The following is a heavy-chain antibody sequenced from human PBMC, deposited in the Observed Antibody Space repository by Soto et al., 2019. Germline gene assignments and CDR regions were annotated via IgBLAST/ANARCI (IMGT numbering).Heavy chain of an antibody. V-gene: IGHV3-30*18. D-gene: IGHD2-8*02. J-gene: IGHJ3*02. CDR3: AKATATGGGAFDI. CDR2: ISYDGDNK. CDR1: GFTFRNYG. Sequence: GGSLRLSCTPSGFTFRNYGLHWVRQAPGKGLEWVALISYDGDNKYYTDSARGRFTVSRDNSKNTVFLQMNSLTAGDTAVYYCAKATATGGGAFDIRGQGTMVTVSS.